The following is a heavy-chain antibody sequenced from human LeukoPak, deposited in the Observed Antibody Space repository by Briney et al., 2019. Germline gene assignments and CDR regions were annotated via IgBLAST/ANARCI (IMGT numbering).Heavy chain of an antibody. V-gene: IGHV3-23*01. Sequence: GGSLRLSCAASGFTFSSYAMSWVRQAPGKGLEWVSAISGSGGSTNYADSVKGRFTISRDNFKNTLYLQMNSLRAEDTAIYYCARGTVGYCSGGSCYPIDYWGQGTLVTVSS. CDR1: GFTFSSYA. J-gene: IGHJ4*02. CDR3: ARGTVGYCSGGSCYPIDY. D-gene: IGHD2-15*01. CDR2: ISGSGGST.